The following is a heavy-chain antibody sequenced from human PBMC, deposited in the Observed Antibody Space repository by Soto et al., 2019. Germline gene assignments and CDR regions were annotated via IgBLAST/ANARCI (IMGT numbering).Heavy chain of an antibody. CDR1: GGSISSGDYY. CDR3: ARYYGARKRGFDY. CDR2: IYYSGST. D-gene: IGHD4-17*01. J-gene: IGHJ4*02. Sequence: SETLSLTCTVSGGSISSGDYYWSWIRQPPVKGLEWIGYIYYSGSTYYNPSLKSRVTISVDTSKNQFSLKLSSVTAADTAVYYCARYYGARKRGFDYWGQGTLDNVSS. V-gene: IGHV4-30-4*01.